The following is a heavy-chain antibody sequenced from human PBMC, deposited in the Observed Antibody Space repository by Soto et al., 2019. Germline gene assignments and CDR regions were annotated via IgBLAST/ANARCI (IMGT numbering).Heavy chain of an antibody. V-gene: IGHV4-39*01. CDR1: GGSISSSLYY. CDR2: IYYTGST. J-gene: IGHJ4*02. CDR3: ARGHITVARQYYFAY. Sequence: SETLSLTCNVSGGSISSSLYYWGWIRQPPGKGLEWIGSIYYTGSTFYNPSLKSRVTISVDTSKNQFSVKLSSVTAADTAVYFCARGHITVARQYYFAYWGQGNPVTVSS. D-gene: IGHD6-19*01.